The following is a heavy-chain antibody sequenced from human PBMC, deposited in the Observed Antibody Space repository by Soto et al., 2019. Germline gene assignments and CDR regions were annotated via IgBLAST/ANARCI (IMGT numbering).Heavy chain of an antibody. V-gene: IGHV3-15*01. CDR2: IKTKTDGGTT. CDR3: TSASLVSAGNN. J-gene: IGHJ4*02. CDR1: GFIFNNAW. Sequence: GGSLRLSCAASGFIFNNAWMTWVRQPPGRGLEWVGRIKTKTDGGTTDYAAPVKGRFTISRDDSENTLYLHMNSLKTDDTGVYYCTSASLVSAGNNWGQGTLVTVSS. D-gene: IGHD6-13*01.